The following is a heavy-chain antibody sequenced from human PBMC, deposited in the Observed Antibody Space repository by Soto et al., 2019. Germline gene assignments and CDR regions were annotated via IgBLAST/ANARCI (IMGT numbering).Heavy chain of an antibody. J-gene: IGHJ4*02. CDR2: IYYNGNN. V-gene: IGHV4-30-4*01. CDR3: ARERRGGDSNGGVDY. CDR1: GASISSGDYY. D-gene: IGHD2-21*02. Sequence: SETLSLTCIVSGASISSGDYYWSWIRQPPGKGLEWIAFIYYNGNNFYNPSLKRRVTIAIDTSNNQFSLTVRSVTAADTAVYYCARERRGGDSNGGVDYWGQGTLVTVSS.